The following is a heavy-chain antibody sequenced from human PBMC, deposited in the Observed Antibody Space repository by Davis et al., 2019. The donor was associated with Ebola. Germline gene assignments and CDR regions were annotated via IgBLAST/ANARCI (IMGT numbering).Heavy chain of an antibody. J-gene: IGHJ4*02. D-gene: IGHD6-13*01. Sequence: PGGSLRLSCAASGFTFSSYAMTWARQAPGKGLEWVSAITSSGGSTYYADSVKGRFTISRDNAKNSLYLQMNSLRAEDTAVYYCAREIAAAHFDYWGQGTLVTVSS. CDR2: ITSSGGST. CDR3: AREIAAAHFDY. CDR1: GFTFSSYA. V-gene: IGHV3-23*01.